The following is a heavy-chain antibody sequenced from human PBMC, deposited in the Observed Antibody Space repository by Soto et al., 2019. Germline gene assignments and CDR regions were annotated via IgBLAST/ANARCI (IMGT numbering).Heavy chain of an antibody. Sequence: SVKVSCKASGGTFSSYAISWVRQAPGQGLEWMGGIIPIFGTANYAQKFQGRVTITADESTSTAYMELSSLRSEDTAVYYCASSYYYDSSGWIYYFDYWGPGALVTVSS. J-gene: IGHJ4*02. CDR2: IIPIFGTA. V-gene: IGHV1-69*13. CDR1: GGTFSSYA. D-gene: IGHD3-22*01. CDR3: ASSYYYDSSGWIYYFDY.